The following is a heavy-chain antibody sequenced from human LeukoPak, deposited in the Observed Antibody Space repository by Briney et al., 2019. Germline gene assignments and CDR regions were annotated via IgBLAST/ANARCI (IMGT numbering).Heavy chain of an antibody. D-gene: IGHD3-22*01. CDR1: GFTFSDHY. J-gene: IGHJ4*02. Sequence: GGSLRLSCAASGFTFSDHYMDWVRQAPGKGLEWVGRTRNKANSYTTEYAASVKGRFTISRDDSKNSLYLQMNSLKTEDTAVYYCAREKYYYDSNTLFDYWGQGTLVTVSS. V-gene: IGHV3-72*01. CDR2: TRNKANSYTT. CDR3: AREKYYYDSNTLFDY.